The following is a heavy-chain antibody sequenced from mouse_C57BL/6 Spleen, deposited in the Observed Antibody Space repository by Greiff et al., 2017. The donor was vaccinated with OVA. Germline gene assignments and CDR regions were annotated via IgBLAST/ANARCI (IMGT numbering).Heavy chain of an antibody. CDR1: GYTFTSYW. CDR2: IDPNSGGT. CDR3: ARWGNYGMYYAMDY. D-gene: IGHD2-1*01. V-gene: IGHV1-72*01. J-gene: IGHJ4*01. Sequence: QVQLQQPGAELVKPGASVKLSCKASGYTFTSYWMHWVKQRPGRGLEWIGRIDPNSGGTKYNEKFKSKATLTVDKPSSTAYMQLSSLTSEDSAVYYCARWGNYGMYYAMDYWGQGTSVTVSS.